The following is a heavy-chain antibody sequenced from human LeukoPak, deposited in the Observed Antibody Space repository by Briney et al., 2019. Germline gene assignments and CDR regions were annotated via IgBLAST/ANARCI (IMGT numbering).Heavy chain of an antibody. V-gene: IGHV1-2*02. D-gene: IGHD2-15*01. CDR3: ARDSGDIVMGVADYSFDY. CDR1: GCTFTDNY. J-gene: IGHJ4*02. Sequence: GASVKVSCKASGCTFTDNYMHWVRQAPGQGLEWMGWINPNSGATKYAQKFQGRVTMTRDTSISTAYMEVSRLTSDDTAIYSCARDSGDIVMGVADYSFDYWGQGTLVTVSS. CDR2: INPNSGAT.